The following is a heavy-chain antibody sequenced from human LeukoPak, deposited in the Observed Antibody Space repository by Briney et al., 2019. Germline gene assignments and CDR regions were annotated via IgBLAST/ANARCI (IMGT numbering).Heavy chain of an antibody. J-gene: IGHJ5*02. V-gene: IGHV4-59*12. CDR1: GGSINNYY. D-gene: IGHD4-4*01. Sequence: PSETLSLTCTVSGGSINNYYWSWVRQPPGAGLEWLAYIYYTGSTNYNPSLKSRLTMSVDTSKNQFSLKLSSVTAADTAVYYCARDIQTVYNWFDPWGQGTLVTVSS. CDR3: ARDIQTVYNWFDP. CDR2: IYYTGST.